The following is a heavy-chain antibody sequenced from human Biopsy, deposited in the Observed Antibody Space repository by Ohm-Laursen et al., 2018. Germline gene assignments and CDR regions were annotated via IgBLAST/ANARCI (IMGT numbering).Heavy chain of an antibody. CDR2: IYHIGST. Sequence: TLSLTCSVSGYSISTAYYWAWIRQPPGKGLEWIASIYHIGSTNYNPSLKSRVSISVDTSKNQFSLKVRSVTAADTAVYYCVRGVDYYDPYHYYALDVWGQGTTVTVSS. D-gene: IGHD3-22*01. J-gene: IGHJ6*02. CDR1: GYSISTAYY. V-gene: IGHV4-38-2*02. CDR3: VRGVDYYDPYHYYALDV.